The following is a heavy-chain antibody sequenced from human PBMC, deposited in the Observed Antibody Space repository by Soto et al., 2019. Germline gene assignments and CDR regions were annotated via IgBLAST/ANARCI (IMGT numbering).Heavy chain of an antibody. V-gene: IGHV3-23*01. CDR2: ISDGGAP. Sequence: EVQLLESGGGLGQPGGSLRLSCAASGFTFSNYAMSWFRQAPGKGLECVSAISDGGAPYYADSVKGRLTISRDNSKNTLYRQMNSMRAADTALYYWARAFCGGTSCHWGNFAFWGQGTLVTVSS. D-gene: IGHD2-2*01. CDR3: ARAFCGGTSCHWGNFAF. CDR1: GFTFSNYA. J-gene: IGHJ4*02.